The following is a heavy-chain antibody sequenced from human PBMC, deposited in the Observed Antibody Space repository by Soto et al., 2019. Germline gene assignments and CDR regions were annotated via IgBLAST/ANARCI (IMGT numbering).Heavy chain of an antibody. V-gene: IGHV4-4*02. J-gene: IGHJ5*02. CDR1: GGSISSSNW. D-gene: IGHD3-10*01. CDR3: GRGLVWFGEANWFDP. Sequence: SETLSLTCAVSGGSISSSNWWSWVRQPPGKGLEWIGEIFHSGSTNYNPSLKSRVTISVDKSKNQFSLKLSFVTAADTAVYYCGRGLVWFGEANWFDPWGQGTLVTVSS. CDR2: IFHSGST.